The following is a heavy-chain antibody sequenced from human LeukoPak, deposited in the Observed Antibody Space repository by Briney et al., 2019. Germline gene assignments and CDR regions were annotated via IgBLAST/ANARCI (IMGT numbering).Heavy chain of an antibody. V-gene: IGHV1-2*02. CDR3: ARAVAAAGTGAEYFQH. J-gene: IGHJ1*01. Sequence: GASVKVSCKASRYTFTGYYIRWVRQAPGQGLEWMGWINPNSGGTNYAQKFQGRVTMTRDTSINTAYMELSRLRSDDTAVYYCARAVAAAGTGAEYFQHWGQGTLVTVSS. CDR1: RYTFTGYY. CDR2: INPNSGGT. D-gene: IGHD6-13*01.